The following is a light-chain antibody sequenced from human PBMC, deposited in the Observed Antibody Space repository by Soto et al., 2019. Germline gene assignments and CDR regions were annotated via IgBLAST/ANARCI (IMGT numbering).Light chain of an antibody. Sequence: DIHMTQSPSSLSASVGDRFTITCRASQSISRYLNWYQQKPVKAPKLLIYAAPSLQSGVPSRFSGSGSGTDFTLTISSLQPEDFETYYCQQSYSTPWTFGQGTKVDIK. CDR3: QQSYSTPWT. CDR2: AAP. V-gene: IGKV1-39*01. CDR1: QSISRY. J-gene: IGKJ1*01.